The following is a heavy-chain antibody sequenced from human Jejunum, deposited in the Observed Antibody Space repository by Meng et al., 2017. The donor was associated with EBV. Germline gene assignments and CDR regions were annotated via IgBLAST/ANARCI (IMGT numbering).Heavy chain of an antibody. J-gene: IGHJ4*02. Sequence: QVQLVQSGAEVKKPWASVKLSCKASGYTFTNYPIHWVRQAPGQRPEWMGCINPGNGETEFSQKFQGRVTITRDTSATTAYMELTSLRSEDTAVYYCASRPGFNIGPFDYWGQGTLVTVSS. V-gene: IGHV1-3*01. CDR1: GYTFTNYP. CDR3: ASRPGFNIGPFDY. CDR2: INPGNGET. D-gene: IGHD3/OR15-3a*01.